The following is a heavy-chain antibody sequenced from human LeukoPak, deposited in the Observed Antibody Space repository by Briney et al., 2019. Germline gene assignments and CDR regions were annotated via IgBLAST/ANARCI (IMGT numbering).Heavy chain of an antibody. CDR2: IYTSGST. Sequence: SETLSLTCTVSGGSISSGSYYWSWIRQPAGKGLEWIGRIYTSGSTNYNPSLKSRVTISVDTSKNQFSLKLSSVAAADTAVYYCARAIRRGSSCGMDVWGQGPTVTVSS. J-gene: IGHJ6*02. CDR1: GGSISSGSYY. D-gene: IGHD6-6*01. CDR3: ARAIRRGSSCGMDV. V-gene: IGHV4-61*02.